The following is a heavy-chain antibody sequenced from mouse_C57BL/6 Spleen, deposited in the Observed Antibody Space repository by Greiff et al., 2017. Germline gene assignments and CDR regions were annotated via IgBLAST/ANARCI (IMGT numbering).Heavy chain of an antibody. V-gene: IGHV7-3*01. CDR3: ARSFITTVVATDWYFDV. CDR2: IRNKANGYTT. CDR1: GFTFTDYY. Sequence: DVMLVESGGGLVQPGGSLSLSCAASGFTFTDYYMSWVRQPPGKALEWLGFIRNKANGYTTEYSASVKGRFTISRDNSQSILYLQMNALRAEDSATYYCARSFITTVVATDWYFDVWGTGTTVTVSS. D-gene: IGHD1-1*01. J-gene: IGHJ1*03.